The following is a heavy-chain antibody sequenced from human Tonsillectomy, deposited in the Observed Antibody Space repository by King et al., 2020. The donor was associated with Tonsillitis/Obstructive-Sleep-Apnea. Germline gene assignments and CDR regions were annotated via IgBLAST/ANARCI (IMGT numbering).Heavy chain of an antibody. J-gene: IGHJ4*02. CDR1: GFSLSTSGVG. CDR2: IYWDDDK. Sequence: ITLKESGPTLVKHTQTLTLTCTFSGFSLSTSGVGVGWIRQPPGKALEWLALIYWDDDKRYSPSLKSRLTITKDTSKNQVVLTMTNMDPVDTATYYCAHRFTIFGVPYFDYWGQGTLVTVSS. V-gene: IGHV2-5*02. D-gene: IGHD3-3*01. CDR3: AHRFTIFGVPYFDY.